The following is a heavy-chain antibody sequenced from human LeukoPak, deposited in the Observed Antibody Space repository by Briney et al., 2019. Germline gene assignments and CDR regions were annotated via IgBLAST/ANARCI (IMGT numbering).Heavy chain of an antibody. J-gene: IGHJ4*02. D-gene: IGHD1-26*01. V-gene: IGHV3-9*01. CDR1: GFTFDDYA. CDR2: ISWNSGSI. CDR3: Y. Sequence: PGGSLRLSCAASGFTFDDYAMHWVRRAPGKGLEWVSGISWNSGSIGYADSVKGRFTISRDNAKNSLYLQMNSLRAEDDSGQVDYWGQGTLVTVSS.